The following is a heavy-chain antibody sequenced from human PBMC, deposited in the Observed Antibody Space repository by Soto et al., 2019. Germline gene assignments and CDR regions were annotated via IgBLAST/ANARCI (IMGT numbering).Heavy chain of an antibody. D-gene: IGHD3-22*01. CDR1: GFTFSDSA. J-gene: IGHJ3*02. CDR2: IRSKRNNYAT. Sequence: VQLVESGGGLVQPGGSLKLSCAASGFTFSDSAIHWVRQASGKGLEWVGHIRSKRNNYATVYAASVRGRFTISRDDSKNTAYLQMDSLKTEDTAVYYCTPTPGVGIIDIWGQGTQVTVSS. V-gene: IGHV3-73*02. CDR3: TPTPGVGIIDI.